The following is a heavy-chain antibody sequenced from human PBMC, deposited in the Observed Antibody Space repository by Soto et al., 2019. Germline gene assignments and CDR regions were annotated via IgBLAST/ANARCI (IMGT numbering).Heavy chain of an antibody. Sequence: ASVKVSFMASGYTFTSYGISWVRQAPGQGLEWMGWISAYNGNTNYAQKLQGRVTMTTDTSTSTAYMELRSLRSDDTAVYYCARDLTFGYDYFEAPAPESAYWGQGTLVTVSS. CDR1: GYTFTSYG. CDR2: ISAYNGNT. J-gene: IGHJ4*02. D-gene: IGHD3-22*01. CDR3: ARDLTFGYDYFEAPAPESAY. V-gene: IGHV1-18*01.